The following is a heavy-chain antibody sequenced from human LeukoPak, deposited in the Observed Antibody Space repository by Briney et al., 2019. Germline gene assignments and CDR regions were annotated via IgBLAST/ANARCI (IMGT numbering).Heavy chain of an antibody. D-gene: IGHD4-17*01. CDR2: INHSGST. J-gene: IGHJ5*02. V-gene: IGHV4-34*01. CDR3: AREKNEDDYGDYRWFDP. CDR1: GGSFSGYY. Sequence: SETLSLTCAVYGGSFSGYYWSWIRQPPGKQLEWIGEINHSGSTNYNPSHKSRVTISLDTSKNQFSLRLTSVTAADTAVYYCAREKNEDDYGDYRWFDPWGQGTLVTVSS.